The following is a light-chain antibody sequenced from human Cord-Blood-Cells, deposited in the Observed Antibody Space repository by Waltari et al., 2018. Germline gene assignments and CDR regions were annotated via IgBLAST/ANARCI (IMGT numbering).Light chain of an antibody. V-gene: IGLV2-11*01. CDR2: DVS. CDR1: SSDVGGYNY. Sequence: QSALTQPRSVSGSPGQSVTISCTGTSSDVGGYNYVSWYQQHPGKAPKLMIYDVSKRPSGVPDRFSGSKSGNTASLTISGRQAEDEAYYYCCSYAGSYTYVFGTGTKVTVL. CDR3: CSYAGSYTYV. J-gene: IGLJ1*01.